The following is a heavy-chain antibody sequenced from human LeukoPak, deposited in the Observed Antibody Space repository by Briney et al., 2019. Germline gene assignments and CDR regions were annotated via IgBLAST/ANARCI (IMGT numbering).Heavy chain of an antibody. CDR3: ARDTAAALDF. Sequence: GGSLRLPCAASGFTFSDHYMDWVRQAPGKGLEWVGRTKNKGQSHVTDYAASVKGRFFSSRDDSKNSLYLQMNSLQTDDTGIYYCARDTAAALDFWGQGILVTVSS. D-gene: IGHD6-6*01. CDR2: TKNKGQSHVT. CDR1: GFTFSDHY. V-gene: IGHV3-72*01. J-gene: IGHJ4*02.